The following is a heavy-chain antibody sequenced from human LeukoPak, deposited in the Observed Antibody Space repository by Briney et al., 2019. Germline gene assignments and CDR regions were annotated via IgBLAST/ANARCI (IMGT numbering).Heavy chain of an antibody. J-gene: IGHJ1*01. D-gene: IGHD3-10*01. V-gene: IGHV3-74*01. CDR3: TRVSGLGTNEFYQY. CDR2: INNDGSST. CDR1: GLTFSNSW. Sequence: GGSLRLSCAASGLTFSNSWMHWVRQAPGRGLVWVSRINNDGSSTRYADSVKGRFTISRDNAKNTVYLQMSSLRAEDTAVYYCTRVSGLGTNEFYQYWGQGTLVTVPS.